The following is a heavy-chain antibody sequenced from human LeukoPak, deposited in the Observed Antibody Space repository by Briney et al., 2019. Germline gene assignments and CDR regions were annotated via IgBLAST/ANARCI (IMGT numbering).Heavy chain of an antibody. V-gene: IGHV3-9*01. CDR1: GFTFDDYA. Sequence: GGSLRLSCAASGFTFDDYAMHWVRQAPGKGLEWVSGISWNSGSIGYADSVQGRFTISRDNAKNSLYLQMNSLRAEDTALYYCAKDRGERHGDYVFRFDPWGQGTLVTVSS. D-gene: IGHD4-17*01. J-gene: IGHJ5*02. CDR2: ISWNSGSI. CDR3: AKDRGERHGDYVFRFDP.